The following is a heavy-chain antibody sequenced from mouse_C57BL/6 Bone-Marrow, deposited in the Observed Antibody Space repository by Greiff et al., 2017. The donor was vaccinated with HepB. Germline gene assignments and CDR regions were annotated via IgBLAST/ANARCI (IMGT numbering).Heavy chain of an antibody. CDR1: GYSITSGYY. CDR3: AEGDYYGSSYERYFDV. Sequence: EVQLQESGPGLVKPSQSLSLTCSVTGYSITSGYYWNWIRQFPGNKLEWMGYISYDGSNNYNPSLKNRISITHDTSKNQFFLKLNSVTTEDTATYYCAEGDYYGSSYERYFDVWGTGTTVTVSS. D-gene: IGHD1-1*01. J-gene: IGHJ1*03. CDR2: ISYDGSN. V-gene: IGHV3-6*01.